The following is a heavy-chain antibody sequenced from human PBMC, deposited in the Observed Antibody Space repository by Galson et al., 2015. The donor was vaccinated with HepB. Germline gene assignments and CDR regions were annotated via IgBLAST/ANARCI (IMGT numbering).Heavy chain of an antibody. V-gene: IGHV1-8*01. CDR1: GYTFSSYD. J-gene: IGHJ4*02. CDR3: ARGRRDTAVAAPAAVLLDY. D-gene: IGHD6-19*01. CDR2: MNPYSGNT. Sequence: SVKVSCKASGYTFSSYDISWVRQATGQRLEWMGWMNPYSGNTGYAQKFQGRVTMTRNASISTAYMELSSLTSEDTAVYYCARGRRDTAVAAPAAVLLDYWGQGILVTVSS.